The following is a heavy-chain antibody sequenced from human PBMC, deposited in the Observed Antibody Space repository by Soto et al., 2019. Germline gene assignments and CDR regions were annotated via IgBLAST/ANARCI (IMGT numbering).Heavy chain of an antibody. CDR3: SFDFWSGHPPHGAS. CDR1: GFTFSSYS. J-gene: IGHJ3*01. Sequence: PGGSLRLSCAASGFTFSSYSMNWVRQAPGKGLEWVSYISSSSSTIYYADSVKGRFTISRDNAKNSLYLQMNSLRAEDTAVYYCSFDFWSGHPPHGASWGQGTLVTVSS. D-gene: IGHD3-3*01. CDR2: ISSSSSTI. V-gene: IGHV3-48*01.